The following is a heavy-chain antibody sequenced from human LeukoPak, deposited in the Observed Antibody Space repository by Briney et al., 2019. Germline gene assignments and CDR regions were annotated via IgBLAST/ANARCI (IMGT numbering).Heavy chain of an antibody. V-gene: IGHV5-51*01. D-gene: IGHD3-10*01. CDR1: GYIFSTYR. CDR2: IYPGDSDT. CDR3: ARRRYYGSGDFDL. J-gene: IGHJ1*01. Sequence: GESLQISCKASGYIFSTYRLAWVRHMPGKGLEWMGVIYPGDSDTTYSPSLQGQVTISVDTSLTTVYLQWSSLRPSDTAIYYCARRRYYGSGDFDLWGQGTLVTVSS.